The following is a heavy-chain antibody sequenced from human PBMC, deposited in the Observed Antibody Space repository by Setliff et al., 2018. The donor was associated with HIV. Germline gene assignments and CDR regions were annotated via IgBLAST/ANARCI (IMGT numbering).Heavy chain of an antibody. V-gene: IGHV3-21*04. J-gene: IGHJ4*02. CDR2: ISSGSSYI. CDR1: GFTFSSYS. Sequence: PGGSLRLSCAASGFTFSSYSMNWVRQAPGKGLEWVSSISSGSSYIYYADSVKGRFTISRDNAKNSLYLQMNSLRAEDTAVYYCAKDPRAAVATNCDYWGQGTLVTVSS. CDR3: AKDPRAAVATNCDY. D-gene: IGHD5-12*01.